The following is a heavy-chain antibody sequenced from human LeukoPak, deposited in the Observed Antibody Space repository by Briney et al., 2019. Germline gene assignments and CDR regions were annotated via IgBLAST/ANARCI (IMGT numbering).Heavy chain of an antibody. CDR1: GGSFSGYY. CDR3: AGGPYDSSGYYFDY. J-gene: IGHJ4*02. V-gene: IGHV4-34*01. D-gene: IGHD3-22*01. CDR2: INHSGST. Sequence: SETLSLTCAVYGGSFSGYYWSWIRQPPGKGLEWIGEINHSGSTNYNPSLKSRVTISVDTSKNQFSLKLSSVTAADTAVYYCAGGPYDSSGYYFDYWGQGTLVTVSS.